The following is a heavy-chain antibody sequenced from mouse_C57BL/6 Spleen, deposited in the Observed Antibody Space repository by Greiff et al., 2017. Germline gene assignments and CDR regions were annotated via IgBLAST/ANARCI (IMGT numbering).Heavy chain of an antibody. CDR1: GYTFTSYD. J-gene: IGHJ3*01. CDR3: ARRDYGSRPWFAY. CDR2: IYPRDGST. V-gene: IGHV1-85*01. D-gene: IGHD1-1*01. Sequence: QVQLKQSGPELVKPGASVKLSCKASGYTFTSYDINWVKQRPGQGLEWIGWIYPRDGSTKYNEKFKGKATLTVDTSSSTAYMELHSLTSEDSAVYFCARRDYGSRPWFAYWGQGTLVTVSA.